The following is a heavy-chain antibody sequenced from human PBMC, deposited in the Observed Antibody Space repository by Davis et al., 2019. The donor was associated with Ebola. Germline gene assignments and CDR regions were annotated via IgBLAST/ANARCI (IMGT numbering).Heavy chain of an antibody. CDR1: GYTFTSYG. D-gene: IGHD1-26*01. J-gene: IGHJ4*02. V-gene: IGHV1-69*06. Sequence: SVKVSCKASGYTFTSYGINWVRQAPGQGLEWMGRIIPMLRTPNYAQQFQGRVTITADTSTSTAYMELGSLTSDDTAVYYCAREVGETKLDQWGQGTLVTVSS. CDR2: IIPMLRTP. CDR3: AREVGETKLDQ.